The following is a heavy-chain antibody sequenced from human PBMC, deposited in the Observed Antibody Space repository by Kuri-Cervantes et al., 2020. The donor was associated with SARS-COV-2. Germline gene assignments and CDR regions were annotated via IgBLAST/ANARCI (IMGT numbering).Heavy chain of an antibody. CDR2: ISAYNGNT. CDR3: ARYLSSSVASFYDY. Sequence: ASVNDSCEASGYTFTSYGISSVRQAPGQGLEWVGWISAYNGNTNNAQKLKGRVTMTTNTSTSSAYMELRGLTSDYTAVDYCARYLSSSVASFYDYWGQGTLVTVSS. V-gene: IGHV1-18*01. J-gene: IGHJ4*02. CDR1: GYTFTSYG. D-gene: IGHD6-6*01.